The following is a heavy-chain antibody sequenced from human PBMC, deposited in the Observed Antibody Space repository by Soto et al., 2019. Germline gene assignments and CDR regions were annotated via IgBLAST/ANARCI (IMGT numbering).Heavy chain of an antibody. Sequence: GPTLVNRTETLTLTCTVSGFSLSNARMGVSWIRQPPGKALEWLAHIFSNDEKSYSTSLKSRLTISKDTSKSQVVLTMTNMDPVDTATYYCARMFGYSSGSWFDPWGQGTLVTVSS. J-gene: IGHJ5*02. CDR1: GFSLSNARMG. V-gene: IGHV2-26*01. CDR2: IFSNDEK. D-gene: IGHD6-19*01. CDR3: ARMFGYSSGSWFDP.